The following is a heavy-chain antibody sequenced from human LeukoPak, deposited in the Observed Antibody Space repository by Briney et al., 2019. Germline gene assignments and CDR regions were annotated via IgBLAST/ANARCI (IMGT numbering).Heavy chain of an antibody. CDR3: ATDFWSGYYRIDY. J-gene: IGHJ4*02. CDR1: GYTFTGYY. V-gene: IGHV1-2*02. D-gene: IGHD3-3*01. Sequence: ASVKVSCKASGYTFTGYYMHWVRQAPGQGLEWMGWINPNSGGTNYAQKFQGRVTMTRDTSISTAYMELSRLRSDDTAVYYCATDFWSGYYRIDYWGQGTLVTVSS. CDR2: INPNSGGT.